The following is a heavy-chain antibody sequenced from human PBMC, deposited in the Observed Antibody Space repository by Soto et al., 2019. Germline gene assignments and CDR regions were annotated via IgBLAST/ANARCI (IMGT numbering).Heavy chain of an antibody. CDR2: IPFDGSKQ. J-gene: IGHJ6*02. Sequence: QVQLVESGGGVVQPGRSLRRSCAASGFTFSNYAIHWVRQAPGKGLEWVAVIPFDGSKQHYADSVNGPFTISRDNSKNTLYLQMDSLGCEDTAVYYCARYKSGMGIFYYYGMDVWGQGTTVTVSS. D-gene: IGHD3-10*01. V-gene: IGHV3-30-3*01. CDR3: ARYKSGMGIFYYYGMDV. CDR1: GFTFSNYA.